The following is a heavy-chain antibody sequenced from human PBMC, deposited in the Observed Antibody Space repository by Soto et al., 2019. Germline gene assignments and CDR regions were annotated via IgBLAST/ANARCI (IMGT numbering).Heavy chain of an antibody. J-gene: IGHJ4*02. V-gene: IGHV4-30-2*01. D-gene: IGHD3-16*01. CDR1: GGSISSGGYS. Sequence: QLQLQESGSGLVKPSQTLSLTCAVSGGSISSGGYSWSWIRQPPGKGLEWIRYINHSGSTYYNPSHKSRVPIPGDRSKNQFSLKLSSGTAADTAVYYCAIGPPHVWGQGTLVTVSS. CDR2: INHSGST. CDR3: AIGPPHV.